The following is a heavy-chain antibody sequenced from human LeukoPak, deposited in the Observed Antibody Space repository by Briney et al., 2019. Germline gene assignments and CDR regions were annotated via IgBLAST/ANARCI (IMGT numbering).Heavy chain of an antibody. CDR2: ISGSGVST. CDR3: AKDRWDYDILTGYSDP. CDR1: AFTFSSYG. J-gene: IGHJ5*02. D-gene: IGHD3-9*01. Sequence: AGGSQRLSCAASAFTFSSYGMSSVRQAPGKWLEWVSAISGSGVSTYYAHSVKGRFTISRDNSKNTLHLQMKSLRAEDTAVYYCAKDRWDYDILTGYSDPWGQGTLVTVSS. V-gene: IGHV3-23*01.